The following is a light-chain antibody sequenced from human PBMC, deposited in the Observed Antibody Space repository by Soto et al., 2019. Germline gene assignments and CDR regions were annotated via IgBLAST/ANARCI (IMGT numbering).Light chain of an antibody. Sequence: DMQMPQSPSTLSASVGDRVTITCRANQTINDWLAWYQQKPGKAPKLLIYGAYNLQTGVASRFSGSGSGTEFPLTISSLQPVDFATYFCQRYNYYFGGGTKVDFK. CDR2: GAY. J-gene: IGKJ4*01. V-gene: IGKV1-5*03. CDR1: QTINDW. CDR3: QRYNYY.